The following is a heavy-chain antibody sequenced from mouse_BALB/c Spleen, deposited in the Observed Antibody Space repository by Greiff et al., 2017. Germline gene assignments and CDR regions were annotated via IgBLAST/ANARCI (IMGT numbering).Heavy chain of an antibody. CDR2: ISYDGSN. CDR1: GYSITSGYY. D-gene: IGHD2-3*01. V-gene: IGHV3-6*02. J-gene: IGHJ2*01. Sequence: VQLKESGPGLVKPSQSLSLTCSVTGYSITSGYYWNWIRQFPGNKLEWMGYISYDGSNNYNPSLKNRISITRDTSKNQFFLKLNSVTTEDTATYYCARVFYDGYHDYWGQGTTLTVSS. CDR3: ARVFYDGYHDY.